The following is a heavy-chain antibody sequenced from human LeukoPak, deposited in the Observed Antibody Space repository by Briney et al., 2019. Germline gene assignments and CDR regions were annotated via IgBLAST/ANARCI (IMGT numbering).Heavy chain of an antibody. V-gene: IGHV3-30-3*01. J-gene: IGHJ4*02. CDR2: MPPDGNKK. CDR3: AKAAGRGYNYGDCFDY. Sequence: RRSLRLSCAASGFTFSDYNMHWVRQAPGKGLDWVALMPPDGNKKYYADSVKGRFTISRDNSKNTVDLQLNSLRAEDTAVYYCAKAAGRGYNYGDCFDYWGQGTLVTVSS. D-gene: IGHD5-18*01. CDR1: GFTFSDYN.